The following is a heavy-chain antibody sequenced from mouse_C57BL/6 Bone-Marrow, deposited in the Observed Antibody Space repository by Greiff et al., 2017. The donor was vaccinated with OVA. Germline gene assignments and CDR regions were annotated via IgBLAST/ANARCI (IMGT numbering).Heavy chain of an antibody. D-gene: IGHD2-5*01. CDR2: IDPETGGT. CDR1: GYTFTDYE. Sequence: QVHVKQSGAELVRPGASVTLSCKASGYTFTDYEMHWVKQTPVHGLEWIGAIDPETGGTAYNQKFKGKAILTADKSSSTAYMELRSLTSEDSAVYYCTRSYSIYGKFDYWGGGTTLTVSS. J-gene: IGHJ2*01. V-gene: IGHV1-15*01. CDR3: TRSYSIYGKFDY.